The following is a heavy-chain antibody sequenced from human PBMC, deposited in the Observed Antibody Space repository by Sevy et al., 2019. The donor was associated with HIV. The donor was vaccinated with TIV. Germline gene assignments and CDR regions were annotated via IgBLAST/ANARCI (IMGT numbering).Heavy chain of an antibody. CDR2: ITWNSGNI. J-gene: IGHJ4*02. Sequence: GGSLRPSCAVSGFIFEDFAMHWVRQVPGRGLEWVAHITWNSGNIDYAGSVKGRFTISRDNAKRSLYLEMNSLTGEDTAFYYCAKGRKAGSSATYFDSWGQGTMVTVSS. CDR1: GFIFEDFA. D-gene: IGHD6-19*01. CDR3: AKGRKAGSSATYFDS. V-gene: IGHV3-9*01.